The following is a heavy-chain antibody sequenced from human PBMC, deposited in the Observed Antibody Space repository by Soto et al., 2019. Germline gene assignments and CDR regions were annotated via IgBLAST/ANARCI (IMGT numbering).Heavy chain of an antibody. V-gene: IGHV4-59*01. CDR2: IYNSGST. CDR3: ARDGGFYYGMDV. CDR1: GGSISSYY. Sequence: QVQLQESGPGLVKPSETLSLTCTVSGGSISSYYWSWIRQPPGKGLEWIGYIYNSGSTNYNPSLKSRVTISVDTSKTQSALKLSSVTAADTAVYYCARDGGFYYGMDVWAKGPRSPSP. D-gene: IGHD2-15*01. J-gene: IGHJ6*02.